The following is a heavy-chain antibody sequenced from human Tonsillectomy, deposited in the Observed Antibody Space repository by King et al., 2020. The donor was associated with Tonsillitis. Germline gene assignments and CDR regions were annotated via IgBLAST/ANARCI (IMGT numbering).Heavy chain of an antibody. CDR1: GASINSGPYY. CDR3: ARDNRGSSWYYFDY. CDR2: VSYSGNT. Sequence: QLQESGPGLVKPSQTLSLTCTVSGASINSGPYYWSWIRQHPVNGLEWIGYVSYSGNTYYNASLKSRVTISLDTSKNQFSLKLSSVTAADTAVFYCARDNRGSSWYYFDYWGQGTLVTVSS. V-gene: IGHV4-31*03. J-gene: IGHJ4*02. D-gene: IGHD6-13*01.